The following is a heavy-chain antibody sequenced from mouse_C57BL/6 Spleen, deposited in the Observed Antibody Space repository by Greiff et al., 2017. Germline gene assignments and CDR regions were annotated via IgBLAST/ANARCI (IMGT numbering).Heavy chain of an antibody. CDR1: GFTFSDYG. CDR2: ISSGSSTI. D-gene: IGHD1-1*01. V-gene: IGHV5-17*01. J-gene: IGHJ4*01. CDR3: ASITTVVARAMDY. Sequence: EVQRVESGGGLVKPGGSLKLSCAASGFTFSDYGMHWVRQAPEQGLEWVAYISSGSSTIYYADTVKGRFTLSGDNATNTLYLQMTSLRSEDTAMYYCASITTVVARAMDYWGQGTSVTVSS.